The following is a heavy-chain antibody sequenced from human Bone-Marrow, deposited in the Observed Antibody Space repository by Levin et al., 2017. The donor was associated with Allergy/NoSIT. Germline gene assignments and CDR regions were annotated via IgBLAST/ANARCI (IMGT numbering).Heavy chain of an antibody. CDR1: VDSFTSYY. D-gene: IGHD1-26*01. CDR2: IYYSGTT. Sequence: SETLSLTCSVSVDSFTSYYWTWIRQSPGKGLEWIGFIYYSGTTKYNPSLKSRVYMSVDTSRKQFSLQLTSVTTADTAVYYCAATPKVGTDAFDFWGQGTVVTVSS. J-gene: IGHJ3*01. V-gene: IGHV4-59*01. CDR3: AATPKVGTDAFDF.